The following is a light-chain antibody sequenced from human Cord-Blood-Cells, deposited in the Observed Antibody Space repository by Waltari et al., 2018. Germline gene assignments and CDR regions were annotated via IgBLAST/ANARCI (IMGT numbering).Light chain of an antibody. CDR2: AAS. CDR3: QQSYSTPAIT. Sequence: DIQMTQSPSSLSASVGDRVTITCRPSQSISSYLNWYQQKPGKAPKLLIYAASSLQSGVPSRFSGSGSVTDFTLTISSLQPEDFATYYCQQSYSTPAITFGQGTRLEIK. J-gene: IGKJ5*01. CDR1: QSISSY. V-gene: IGKV1-39*01.